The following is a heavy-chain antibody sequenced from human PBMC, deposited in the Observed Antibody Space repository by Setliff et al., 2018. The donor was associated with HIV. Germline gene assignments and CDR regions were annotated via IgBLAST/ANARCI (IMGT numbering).Heavy chain of an antibody. D-gene: IGHD3-10*01. J-gene: IGHJ4*02. Sequence: SETLSLTCTVSGGSISSSSYYWGWIRQPPGKGLEWIGSVYYSGTTYYNPSLESRVTISVDTSKNQFSLKLSSVTAADTAVYYCASCYGSGSYPGDWGQGTLVTVSS. V-gene: IGHV4-39*07. CDR3: ASCYGSGSYPGD. CDR2: VYYSGTT. CDR1: GGSISSSSYY.